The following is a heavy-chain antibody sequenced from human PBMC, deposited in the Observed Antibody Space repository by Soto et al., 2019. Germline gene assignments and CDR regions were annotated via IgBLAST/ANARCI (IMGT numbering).Heavy chain of an antibody. CDR1: GFTFSSYG. Sequence: GGSLRLSCAASGFTFSSYGMHWVRQAPGKGLEWVAVIWYDGSNKYYADSVKGRFTISRDNSKNTLYLQMNSLRAEDTAVYYCARGAYYDFWSGYRYYFDYWGQGTLVTVSS. V-gene: IGHV3-33*01. J-gene: IGHJ4*02. CDR3: ARGAYYDFWSGYRYYFDY. D-gene: IGHD3-3*01. CDR2: IWYDGSNK.